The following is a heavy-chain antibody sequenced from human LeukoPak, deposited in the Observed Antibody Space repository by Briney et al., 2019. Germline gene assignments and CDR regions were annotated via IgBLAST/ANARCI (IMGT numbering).Heavy chain of an antibody. V-gene: IGHV4-59*11. CDR1: GGSISSHY. J-gene: IGHJ5*02. CDR3: ARGRMIAAANLDP. CDR2: IYYSGST. Sequence: SETLSLTCTVSGGSISSHYWSWIRQPPGKGLEWIGYIYYSGSTNYNPSLKSRVTISVDTSKDQFSLKLSSVTAADTAVYYCARGRMIAAANLDPWGQGTLVTVSS. D-gene: IGHD6-13*01.